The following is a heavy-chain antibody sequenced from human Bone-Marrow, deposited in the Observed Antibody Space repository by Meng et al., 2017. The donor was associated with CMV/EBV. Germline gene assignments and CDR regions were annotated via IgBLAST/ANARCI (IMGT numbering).Heavy chain of an antibody. CDR1: GGSFRAYY. J-gene: IGHJ6*02. Sequence: SEPLSLTCAVFGGSFRAYYWSWIRQPPGKGLEWVGEINHSGRTNYSPSLKSRVTISVDASQKQFSLRLNSVTAADTAVYYCASSLAGDLGEAYYYYAMDVWGQGTTVTVSS. CDR2: INHSGRT. D-gene: IGHD7-27*01. CDR3: ASSLAGDLGEAYYYYAMDV. V-gene: IGHV4-34*01.